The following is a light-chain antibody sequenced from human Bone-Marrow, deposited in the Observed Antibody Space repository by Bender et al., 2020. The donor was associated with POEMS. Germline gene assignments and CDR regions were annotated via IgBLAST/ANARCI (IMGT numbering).Light chain of an antibody. V-gene: IGLV2-8*01. CDR3: QVWDSKSEHVV. Sequence: QSVLTQPPSASGSPGQSVTISCTGTSSDVGGYNYVSWYQQHPGKAPKLMICEVNKRPSGVSDRFSGSNSGNTATLTISRVEAEDEADYFCQVWDSKSEHVVFGGGTKLTVL. CDR1: SSDVGGYNY. CDR2: EVN. J-gene: IGLJ2*01.